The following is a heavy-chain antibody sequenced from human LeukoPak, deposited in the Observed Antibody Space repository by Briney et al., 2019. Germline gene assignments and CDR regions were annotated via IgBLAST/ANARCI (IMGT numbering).Heavy chain of an antibody. CDR2: INPSGGST. Sequence: ASVKVSCKASGYTFTSYYMHWVRQAPGQGLEWMGIINPSGGSTSYAQKFQGRVTMTRNTSISTAYMELSSLRSEDTAVYYCARDSPMVRETFDYWGQGTLVTVSS. CDR1: GYTFTSYY. V-gene: IGHV1-46*01. D-gene: IGHD3-10*01. CDR3: ARDSPMVRETFDY. J-gene: IGHJ4*02.